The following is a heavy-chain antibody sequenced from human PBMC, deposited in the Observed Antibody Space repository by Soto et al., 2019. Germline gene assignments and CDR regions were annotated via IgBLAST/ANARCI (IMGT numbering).Heavy chain of an antibody. CDR3: ARGLWPIYYSAMDV. Sequence: ASVKVSCKASGYTFTSYGISWVRQAPGQGLEWMGWISANNGNTNYAQKLQGRVTMTTDKSTSTAYMELRSLRSEDTAVYYCARGLWPIYYSAMDVSGQGTKVTVP. V-gene: IGHV1-18*01. J-gene: IGHJ6*02. D-gene: IGHD3-10*01. CDR2: ISANNGNT. CDR1: GYTFTSYG.